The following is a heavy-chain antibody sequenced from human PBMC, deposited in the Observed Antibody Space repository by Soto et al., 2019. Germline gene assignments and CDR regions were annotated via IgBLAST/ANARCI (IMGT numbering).Heavy chain of an antibody. CDR1: GFTFSRHS. D-gene: IGHD3-22*01. V-gene: IGHV3-21*01. CDR3: ARDRYSSGSDY. Sequence: EVQLVESGGGLVKPGGSLRLSCAASGFTFSRHSINWVRQAPGKGLEWVSSIGSSGDYIYYADSVKGRFTISRDNAKNSLYLQMKSLRAEDTAVYYCARDRYSSGSDYWGQGTLVTVSS. J-gene: IGHJ4*02. CDR2: IGSSGDYI.